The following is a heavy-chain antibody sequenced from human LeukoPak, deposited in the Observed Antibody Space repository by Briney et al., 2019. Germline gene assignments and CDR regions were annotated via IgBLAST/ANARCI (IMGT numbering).Heavy chain of an antibody. CDR1: GFTVSSNY. V-gene: IGHV3-66*01. CDR2: IYSGGST. J-gene: IGHJ4*02. D-gene: IGHD5-18*01. Sequence: GGSLRLSCAASGFTVSSNYMSWVRQAPGKGLEWVSVIYSGGSTYYADSVKGRFTISRDNSKNTLYLQMNSLRAEDTAVYYCARARGYSYNYYFDYWGQGTLVTVSS. CDR3: ARARGYSYNYYFDY.